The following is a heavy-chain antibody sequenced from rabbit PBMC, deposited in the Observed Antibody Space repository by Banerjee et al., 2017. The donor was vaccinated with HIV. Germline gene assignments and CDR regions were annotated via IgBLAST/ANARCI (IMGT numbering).Heavy chain of an antibody. CDR3: ARGAGYAGYGYATVYDAFDP. Sequence: QSLEESGGDLVKPGASLTLTCTASGFSFSGSYWICWVRQAPGKGLEWIACIYAGSSGSTYYASWAKGRFTISETSSTTVTLQMTSLTAADTATYFCARGAGYAGYGYATVYDAFDPRGQGTLVTVS. V-gene: IGHV1S40*01. D-gene: IGHD6-1*01. J-gene: IGHJ2*01. CDR2: IYAGSSGST. CDR1: GFSFSGSYW.